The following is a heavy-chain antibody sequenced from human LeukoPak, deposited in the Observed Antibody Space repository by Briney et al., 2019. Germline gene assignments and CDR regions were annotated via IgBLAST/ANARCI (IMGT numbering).Heavy chain of an antibody. J-gene: IGHJ6*02. Sequence: PGGSLRLSCSASGFTFSSYAMHWVRQAPGKGLEYVSAISSNGGSTYYADSVKGRFTISRDNSKNTLYLQMNSLRAEDTGVYYCARDLAEGYGLDVWGQGTTVTVSS. V-gene: IGHV3-64*04. CDR1: GFTFSSYA. CDR2: ISSNGGST. CDR3: ARDLAEGYGLDV.